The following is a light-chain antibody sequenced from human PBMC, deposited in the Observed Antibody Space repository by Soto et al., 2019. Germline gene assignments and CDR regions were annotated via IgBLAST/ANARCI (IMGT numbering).Light chain of an antibody. V-gene: IGKV1-5*01. Sequence: IQRTQSASTLSASVGYRVIITCGASQTGERWMAWYQQKPGKAPKVLISDVSTLERGVPSRFSGSGSATEFTLTISGLQHDDFATYYCQQYKDYVYTFGQGTKVDIK. CDR2: DVS. J-gene: IGKJ2*01. CDR3: QQYKDYVYT. CDR1: QTGERW.